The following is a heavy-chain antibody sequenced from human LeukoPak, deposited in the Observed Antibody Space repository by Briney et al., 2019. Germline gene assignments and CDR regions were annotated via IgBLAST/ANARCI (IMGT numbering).Heavy chain of an antibody. CDR1: GFTFRIYD. J-gene: IGHJ4*02. V-gene: IGHV3-30*18. CDR2: VSYDGSNK. D-gene: IGHD3-9*01. CDR3: AKSCLDTYYDTLTGSDY. Sequence: GGSLRLSCAASGFTFRIYDMNWVRQAPGKGLEWVAIVSYDGSNKYYADSVKGRFTISRDNSKNTLYLQMNSLRAEDTAVYYCAKSCLDTYYDTLTGSDYWGQGTLVTVSS.